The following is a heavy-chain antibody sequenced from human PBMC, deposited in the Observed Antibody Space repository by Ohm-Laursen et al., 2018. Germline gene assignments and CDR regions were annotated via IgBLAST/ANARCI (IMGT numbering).Heavy chain of an antibody. CDR1: GYTFTSYY. J-gene: IGHJ4*02. CDR2: INPSGGST. V-gene: IGHV1-46*01. CDR3: ARADTGDPFDY. Sequence: GSSVKISCKASGYTFTSYYMHWVRQAPGQGLEWMGIINPSGGSTSYAQKFQGRVTMTRDTSTSTVYMELSSLRSEDTAVYYCARADTGDPFDYWGQGTLVTVSS. D-gene: IGHD7-27*01.